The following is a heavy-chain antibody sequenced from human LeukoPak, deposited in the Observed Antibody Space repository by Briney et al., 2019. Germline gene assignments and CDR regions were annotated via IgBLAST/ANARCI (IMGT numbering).Heavy chain of an antibody. CDR1: GGSISSSSYY. Sequence: SETLSLSCTVSGGSISSSSYYWAWIRQPPGKGLEWIGTIYYTGSTFYNPSLKSRFTISVDTSKNQFSLELSSVTAADTAVYYCAGQGCITTDCIIKRAFDIWGQGTMVTVSS. J-gene: IGHJ3*02. V-gene: IGHV4-39*01. D-gene: IGHD3-10*01. CDR2: IYYTGST. CDR3: AGQGCITTDCIIKRAFDI.